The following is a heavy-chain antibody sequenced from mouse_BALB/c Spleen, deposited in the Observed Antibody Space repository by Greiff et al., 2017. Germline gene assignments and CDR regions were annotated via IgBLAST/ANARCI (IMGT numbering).Heavy chain of an antibody. CDR3: VRDYNWYFDV. Sequence: VNLVESGPGLVAPSQSLSITCTVSGFSLTSYDISWIRQPPGKGLEWLGVIWTGGGTNYNSAFMSRLSISKDNSKSQVFLKMNSLQTDDTAIYYCVRDYNWYFDVWGAGTTVTVSS. J-gene: IGHJ1*01. V-gene: IGHV2-9-2*01. CDR1: GFSLTSYD. CDR2: IWTGGGT.